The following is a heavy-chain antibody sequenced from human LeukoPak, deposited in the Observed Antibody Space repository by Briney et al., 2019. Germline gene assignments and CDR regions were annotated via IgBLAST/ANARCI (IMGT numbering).Heavy chain of an antibody. CDR3: ARTSTRYGDAASDY. D-gene: IGHD4-17*01. CDR2: IIPIFGTA. CDR1: GGTFSSYA. J-gene: IGHJ4*02. V-gene: IGHV1-69*13. Sequence: GASVKVSCKASGGTFSSYAISWVRQAPRQRLEWMGGIIPIFGTANYAQKFQGRVTITADESTSTAYMELSSLRSEDTVVYYCARTSTRYGDAASDYWGQGTLVTVSS.